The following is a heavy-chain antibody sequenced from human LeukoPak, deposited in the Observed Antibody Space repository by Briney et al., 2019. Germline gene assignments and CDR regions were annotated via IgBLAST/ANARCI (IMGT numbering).Heavy chain of an antibody. V-gene: IGHV1-69*05. CDR2: IIPIFGTA. J-gene: IGHJ4*02. CDR1: GGTFSSYA. CDR3: ARSYYYDSSGYWRFDY. Sequence: VKVSCKASGGTFSSYAISWVRQAPGQGLEWMGRIIPIFGTANYAQKFQGRVTITTDESTSTAYVELSSLRSEDTAVYYCARSYYYDSSGYWRFDYWGQGTLVIVSS. D-gene: IGHD3-22*01.